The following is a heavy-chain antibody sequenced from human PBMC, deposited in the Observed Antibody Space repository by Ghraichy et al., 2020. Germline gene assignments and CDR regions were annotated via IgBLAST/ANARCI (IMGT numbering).Heavy chain of an antibody. D-gene: IGHD6-19*01. Sequence: SETLSLTCTVSGGSVSSGSYYWSWIRQPPGKGLEWIGYIYYSGSTNYNPSLKSRVTISVDTSKNQFSLKLSSVTAADTAVYYCASYSSGWGKIDYWGQGTLVTVSS. J-gene: IGHJ4*02. CDR3: ASYSSGWGKIDY. CDR1: GGSVSSGSYY. V-gene: IGHV4-61*01. CDR2: IYYSGST.